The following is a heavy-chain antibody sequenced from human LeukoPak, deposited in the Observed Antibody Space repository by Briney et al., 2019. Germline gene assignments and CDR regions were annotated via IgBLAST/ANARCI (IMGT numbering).Heavy chain of an antibody. V-gene: IGHV3-30*03. Sequence: AGGSLRLSCAASGFTFSSYSMNWVRQAPGKGLEWVAVITDVGSSKYYTDSVKGRFTISRDNSKNTLYLQLNSLRAEDTAVYFCARDLSLGSSGWYGGIYYYYYYGMDVWGQGTTVTVSS. CDR1: GFTFSSYS. J-gene: IGHJ6*02. CDR2: ITDVGSSK. CDR3: ARDLSLGSSGWYGGIYYYYYYGMDV. D-gene: IGHD6-19*01.